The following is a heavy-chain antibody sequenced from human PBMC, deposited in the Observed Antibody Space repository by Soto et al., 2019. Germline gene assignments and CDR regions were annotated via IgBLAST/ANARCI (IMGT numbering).Heavy chain of an antibody. CDR1: GGTFSSYT. Sequence: QVQLVQSGAEVKKPGSSVKVSCKASGGTFSSYTISWVRQAPGQGLEWMGRIIPILGIANYAQKFQGRVTIPADKSTSTAYMELSSLRSEDTAVYYCARDRGDGYNNIWGQGTWSPSLQ. CDR2: IIPILGIA. J-gene: IGHJ3*02. D-gene: IGHD5-12*01. V-gene: IGHV1-69*08. CDR3: ARDRGDGYNNI.